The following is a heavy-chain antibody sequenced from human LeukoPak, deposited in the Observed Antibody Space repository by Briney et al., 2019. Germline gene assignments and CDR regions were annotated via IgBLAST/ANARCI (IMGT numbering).Heavy chain of an antibody. CDR1: GGTFSSYA. V-gene: IGHV1-69*01. J-gene: IGHJ4*02. Sequence: ASVEVSCKASGGTFSSYAISWVRQAPGQGLEWMGGIIPIFGTANYAQKFQGRVTITADESTSTAYMELSSLRSEDTAVYYCASSTPGAHCSSTSCLTPRIDYWGQGTLVTVSS. CDR3: ASSTPGAHCSSTSCLTPRIDY. CDR2: IIPIFGTA. D-gene: IGHD2-2*01.